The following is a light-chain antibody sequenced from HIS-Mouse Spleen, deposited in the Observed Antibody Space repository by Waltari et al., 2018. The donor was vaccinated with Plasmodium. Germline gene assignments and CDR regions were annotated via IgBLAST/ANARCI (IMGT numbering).Light chain of an antibody. CDR3: YSTDSSGNHRV. J-gene: IGLJ3*02. CDR2: EDS. V-gene: IGLV3-10*01. CDR1: ALPKKY. Sequence: SYELTQPPSVSVSPGQTARINFPGDALPKKYAYWYQQKSGQAPVLVLYEDSKRPSGIPERFSGSSSGTMATLTISGAQVEDEADYYCYSTDSSGNHRVFGGGTKLTVL.